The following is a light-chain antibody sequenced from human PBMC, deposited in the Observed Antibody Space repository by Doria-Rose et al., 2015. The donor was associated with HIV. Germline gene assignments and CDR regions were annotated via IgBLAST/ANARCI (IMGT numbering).Light chain of an antibody. V-gene: IGKV4-1*01. CDR2: WAS. CDR1: QSLLYTSKNY. CDR3: QQHYDTPS. J-gene: IGKJ3*01. Sequence: DIRLTQSPESLGMSLGERATLNCKSNQSLLYTSKNYLAWYQQKPGQPPKLLIYWASTRQSGLPARFSGSGSGTDFTLAISSLEAEDVAVYYCQQHYDTPSFGPGTTVDIK.